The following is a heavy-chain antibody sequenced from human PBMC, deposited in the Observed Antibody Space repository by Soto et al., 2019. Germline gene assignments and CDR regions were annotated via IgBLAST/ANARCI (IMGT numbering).Heavy chain of an antibody. D-gene: IGHD4-4*01. V-gene: IGHV4-4*02. CDR2: MHPTGST. Sequence: QVQLHESGPGLVKPSGTLSLTCAVSGGSVDSVNWYSWVRQPPGKGLEWIGEMHPTGSTKYNPWHESRVSISSDKSRKQVALTVASVKSADAAISYCARHGHNIYSFDVWGQGTRVTVSS. J-gene: IGHJ6*02. CDR1: GGSVDSVNW. CDR3: ARHGHNIYSFDV.